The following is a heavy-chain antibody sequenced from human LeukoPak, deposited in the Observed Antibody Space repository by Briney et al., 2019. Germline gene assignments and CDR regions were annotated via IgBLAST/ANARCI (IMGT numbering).Heavy chain of an antibody. CDR2: ISWDSGSI. CDR1: GFTFDDYA. D-gene: IGHD1-14*01. CDR3: AKGTNHAFDI. Sequence: GGSLRLSCAASGFTFDDYAMHWVRQAPGKGLEWVSGISWDSGSIGYADSVKGRFTISRDNAKNSLYLQMNSLRAEDMALYYCAKGTNHAFDIWGQGTMVTVSS. J-gene: IGHJ3*02. V-gene: IGHV3-9*03.